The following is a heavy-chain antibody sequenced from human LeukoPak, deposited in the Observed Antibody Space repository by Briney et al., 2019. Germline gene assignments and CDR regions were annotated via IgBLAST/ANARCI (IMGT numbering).Heavy chain of an antibody. V-gene: IGHV3-30-3*01. CDR1: GFTLSRYA. D-gene: IGHD3-22*01. CDR2: ISYGGNNQ. Sequence: GGSLRLSCGASGFTLSRYAMNWVRQAPGQGLEWVAIISYGGNNQYYAESVKGRFTISRDNTKNTVYLQMNSLRPEDTAVYYCARAPDSSGYYYYFDYWGQGALVTVSS. CDR3: ARAPDSSGYYYYFDY. J-gene: IGHJ4*02.